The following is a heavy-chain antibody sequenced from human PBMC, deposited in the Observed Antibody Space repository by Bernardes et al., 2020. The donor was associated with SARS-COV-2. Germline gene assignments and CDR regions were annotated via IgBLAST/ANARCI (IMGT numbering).Heavy chain of an antibody. CDR2: IYWDDDK. CDR3: AHCTWYPPYYFDY. D-gene: IGHD6-13*01. J-gene: IGHJ4*02. Sequence: PTLVKPTQTLTLTCTFSGFSLSTVGVSVGWVRQPPGKALEWLAFIYWDDDKEYSPSLKRSLNVTKDASKNQVVLTMTNMDPVDTATYYCAHCTWYPPYYFDYWGQGALVTVSS. V-gene: IGHV2-5*02. CDR1: GFSLSTVGVS.